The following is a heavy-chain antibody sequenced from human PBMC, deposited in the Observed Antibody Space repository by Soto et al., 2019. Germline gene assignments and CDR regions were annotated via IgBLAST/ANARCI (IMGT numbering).Heavy chain of an antibody. J-gene: IGHJ5*02. Sequence: QVQLQESGPGLVKPSGTLSLTCAVSGGSISSSKWWSWVRQPPGKGLEWIGEIYHSGSTNYNPSLKSRVTISVDKPNNPFSLKLSSVTAADTAVYYCARAASDEIVIIPAAAGWFAPWGQGTVVTVSS. V-gene: IGHV4-4*02. D-gene: IGHD2-2*01. CDR2: IYHSGST. CDR3: ARAASDEIVIIPAAAGWFAP. CDR1: GGSISSSKW.